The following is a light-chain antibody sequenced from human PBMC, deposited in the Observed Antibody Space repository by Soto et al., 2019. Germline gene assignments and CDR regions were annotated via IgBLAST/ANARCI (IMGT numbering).Light chain of an antibody. J-gene: IGKJ3*01. CDR1: QSVSSY. CDR3: QQRSNWLFT. V-gene: IGKV3-11*01. CDR2: DAS. Sequence: EIVLTQSPATLSLSPGERATLSCRASQSVSSYLAWYQQKPGQAPRLLISDASNRATGIPARFSGSGSGTDFTLTISSLEPEDFAVYYCQQRSNWLFTFGPGTKVGIK.